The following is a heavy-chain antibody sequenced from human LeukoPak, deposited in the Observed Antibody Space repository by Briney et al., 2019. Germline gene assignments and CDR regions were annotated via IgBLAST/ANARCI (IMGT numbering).Heavy chain of an antibody. J-gene: IGHJ4*02. CDR1: GGTFSSYA. Sequence: SVKVSCKASGGTFSSYAISWVRPAPGQGLEWMGGIIPIFGTANYAQKFQVRVTITADKSTSTAYMELSSLRSEDTAVYYCALSWGSSYVYWGQGTLVTVSS. D-gene: IGHD6-13*01. CDR2: IIPIFGTA. V-gene: IGHV1-69*06. CDR3: ALSWGSSYVY.